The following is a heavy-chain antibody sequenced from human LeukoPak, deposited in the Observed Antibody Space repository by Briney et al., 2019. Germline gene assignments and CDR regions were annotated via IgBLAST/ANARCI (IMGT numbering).Heavy chain of an antibody. CDR1: GFTFSRYA. Sequence: HPGGSLRLSCAASGFTFSRYAMSWVRQAPGKGLEWVSAISGSGGSTYYADSVKGRFTISRDNSKNTLYLQMNSPRAEDTAVYYCAKDTDPYSRAPHYFDYWGQGTLVTVSS. CDR2: ISGSGGST. V-gene: IGHV3-23*01. CDR3: AKDTDPYSRAPHYFDY. D-gene: IGHD6-13*01. J-gene: IGHJ4*02.